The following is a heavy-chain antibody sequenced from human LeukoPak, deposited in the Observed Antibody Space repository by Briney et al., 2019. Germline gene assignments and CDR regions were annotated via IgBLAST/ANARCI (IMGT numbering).Heavy chain of an antibody. CDR1: GGSISSYY. J-gene: IGHJ5*02. Sequence: SETLSLTCTVSGGSISSYYWSWIRQPAGKGLEWIGRIYTSGSTNYNPSLKSRVTMSVDTSKNQFSLKLSSVTAADTAVYYCARENAGQQLLVLVSTDFWLDPWGQGTLVTVSS. D-gene: IGHD6-13*01. CDR2: IYTSGST. CDR3: ARENAGQQLLVLVSTDFWLDP. V-gene: IGHV4-4*07.